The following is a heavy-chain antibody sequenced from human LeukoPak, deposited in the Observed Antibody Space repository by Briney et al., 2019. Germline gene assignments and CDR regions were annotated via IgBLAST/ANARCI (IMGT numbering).Heavy chain of an antibody. Sequence: GGSLRLSCAASGFTFRRYWMHWVRLAPGKGLVWVSRMNPDGSRINYADSVKGRFTISRDNANNMLYLQMNSLRVEDTGLYYCVRDFAGADDYWGQGILVTVSS. CDR1: GFTFRRYW. CDR2: MNPDGSRI. J-gene: IGHJ4*02. V-gene: IGHV3-74*01. D-gene: IGHD3-16*01. CDR3: VRDFAGADDY.